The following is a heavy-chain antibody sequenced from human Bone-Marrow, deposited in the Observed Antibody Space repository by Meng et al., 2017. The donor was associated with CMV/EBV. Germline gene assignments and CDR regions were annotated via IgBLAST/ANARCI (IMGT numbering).Heavy chain of an antibody. J-gene: IGHJ4*02. Sequence: GGSLRLSCAASGFTFSSYAMHWVRQAPGKGLEWVAFISHDGSNKNYVDSVRGRFVISRDNSKNTLYLQMNSLTDEDTAVYYCAYYSSSGYYFDYWGQGTLVTVSS. CDR3: AYYSSSGYYFDY. D-gene: IGHD3-22*01. CDR1: GFTFSSYA. V-gene: IGHV3-30*09. CDR2: ISHDGSNK.